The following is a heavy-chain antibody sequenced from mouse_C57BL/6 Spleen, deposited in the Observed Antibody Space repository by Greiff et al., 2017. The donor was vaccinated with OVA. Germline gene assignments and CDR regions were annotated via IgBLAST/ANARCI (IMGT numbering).Heavy chain of an antibody. J-gene: IGHJ3*01. CDR3: ARGGMYDGYYWFAY. CDR1: GYSITSGYD. D-gene: IGHD2-3*01. V-gene: IGHV3-1*01. CDR2: ISYSGST. Sequence: EVNLVESGPGMVKPSQSLSLTCTVTGYSITSGYDWHWIRHFPGNKLEWMGYISYSGSTNYNPSLKSRISITHDTSKNHFFLKLNSVTTEDTATYYCARGGMYDGYYWFAYWGQGTLVTVSA.